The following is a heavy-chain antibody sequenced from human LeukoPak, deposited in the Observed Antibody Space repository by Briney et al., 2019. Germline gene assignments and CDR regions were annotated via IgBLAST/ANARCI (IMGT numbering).Heavy chain of an antibody. D-gene: IGHD3-10*01. V-gene: IGHV3-23*01. Sequence: GGSLRLSCAASGFPFSTYGMSWVRQAPGEGLEWVSTISISGGGTYYAASVKGRFTISRDNSKNTVYLDMNGVRAEDTAVYYCAQVFSSRNFPFDYWGQGTQVTVSS. CDR3: AQVFSSRNFPFDY. CDR1: GFPFSTYG. J-gene: IGHJ4*02. CDR2: ISISGGGT.